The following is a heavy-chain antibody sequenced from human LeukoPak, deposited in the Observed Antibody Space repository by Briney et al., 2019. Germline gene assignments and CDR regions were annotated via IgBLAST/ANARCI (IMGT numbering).Heavy chain of an antibody. CDR3: AACFRYSGSHDY. CDR1: GFTFSSYS. Sequence: PGGSLRLSCAASGFTFSSYSMNWVRQAPGKGLEWVPYISSSSSTIYYADSVKGRFTISRDNAKNSLYLQMNSLRDEDTAVYYCAACFRYSGSHDYWGQGTLVTVSS. V-gene: IGHV3-48*02. D-gene: IGHD1-26*01. CDR2: ISSSSSTI. J-gene: IGHJ4*02.